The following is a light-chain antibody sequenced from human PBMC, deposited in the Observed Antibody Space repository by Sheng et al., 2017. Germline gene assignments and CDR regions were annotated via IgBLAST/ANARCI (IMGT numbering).Light chain of an antibody. CDR3: QQRLNWPLS. CDR2: YTS. Sequence: EIVLTQSPGTLSLSPGERATLSCRASQSVFSYLAWYQQKPGQAPRLLIYYTSKRATDIPARFSGSGSGTDFTLTISSLEPEDFAVYYCQQRLNWPLSFGGGTKVEIK. J-gene: IGKJ4*01. CDR1: QSVFSY. V-gene: IGKV3-11*01.